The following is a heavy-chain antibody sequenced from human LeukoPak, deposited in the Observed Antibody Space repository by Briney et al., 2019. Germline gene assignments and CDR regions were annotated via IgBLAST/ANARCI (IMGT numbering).Heavy chain of an antibody. CDR3: ARSAIDAFDI. D-gene: IGHD6-25*01. Sequence: SETLSLTCAVYGGSFSGYYWSWIRQPPGKGLEWIGEINHSGSTNYNPSLKSRVSVSVDTSKNQFSLKLSSVTAADTAVYYCARSAIDAFDIWGQGTMVTVSS. CDR2: INHSGST. V-gene: IGHV4-34*01. J-gene: IGHJ3*02. CDR1: GGSFSGYY.